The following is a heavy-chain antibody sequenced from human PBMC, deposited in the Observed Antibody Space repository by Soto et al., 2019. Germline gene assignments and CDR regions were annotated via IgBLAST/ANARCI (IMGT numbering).Heavy chain of an antibody. V-gene: IGHV3-9*01. CDR2: ISWNSCSI. J-gene: IGHJ4*02. Sequence: EVQLVESGGGLVQPGRSLRLSCAASGFTFDDYAMHWVRQAPGKGLEWVSGISWNSCSIGYADSVKGRFTISRDNPKNSPYLPMNTLSAEDTALYYCATNISSYSDTRGYLGYWGQGTLVTVSS. D-gene: IGHD3-22*01. CDR1: GFTFDDYA. CDR3: ATNISSYSDTRGYLGY.